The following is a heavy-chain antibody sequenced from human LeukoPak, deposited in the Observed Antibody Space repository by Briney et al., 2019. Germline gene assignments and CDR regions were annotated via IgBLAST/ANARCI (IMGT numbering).Heavy chain of an antibody. CDR3: AKGGGAGDY. CDR1: GFTFSSYA. D-gene: IGHD3-16*01. Sequence: GGSLRLSCGASGFTFSSYAMSWVRQAPGKGLEWVSAISGSGVSTYYADSVKGRFTISRDNSKNTLYLQINSLRAEDTAVYYCAKGGGAGDYWGQGTLVSVSS. J-gene: IGHJ4*02. CDR2: ISGSGVST. V-gene: IGHV3-23*01.